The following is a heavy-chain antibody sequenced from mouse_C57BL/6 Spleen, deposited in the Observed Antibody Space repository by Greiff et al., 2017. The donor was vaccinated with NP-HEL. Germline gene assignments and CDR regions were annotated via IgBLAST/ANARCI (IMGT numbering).Heavy chain of an antibody. Sequence: QVQLQQPGAELVKPGASVKMSCKASGYTFTSYWITWVKQRPGQGREWIGDIYPGSGSTNYNEKFKSKATLTVDTSSSTAYMQLSSLTSEDSAVYYCARSYYGSSYLDYWGQGTTLTVSS. J-gene: IGHJ2*01. V-gene: IGHV1-55*01. CDR2: IYPGSGST. D-gene: IGHD1-1*01. CDR1: GYTFTSYW. CDR3: ARSYYGSSYLDY.